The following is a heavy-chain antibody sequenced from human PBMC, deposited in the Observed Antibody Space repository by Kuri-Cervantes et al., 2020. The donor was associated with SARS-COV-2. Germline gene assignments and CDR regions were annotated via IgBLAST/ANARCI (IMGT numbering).Heavy chain of an antibody. D-gene: IGHD1-26*01. J-gene: IGHJ4*02. CDR1: GGSISSSSYY. CDR2: IYSGDGGST. V-gene: IGHV3-23*03. Sequence: GGSLRLSCTVSGGSISSSSYYWGWVRQAPGKGLEWLSVIYSGDGGSTYYADSVRGRFTISRDNSKNTLFLQMNSLRAEDTAVYYCASLGGDYWGQGTLVTVSS. CDR3: ASLGGDY.